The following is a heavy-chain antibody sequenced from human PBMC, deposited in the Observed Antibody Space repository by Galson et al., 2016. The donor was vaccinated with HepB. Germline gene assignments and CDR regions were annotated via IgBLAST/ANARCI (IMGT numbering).Heavy chain of an antibody. CDR3: ARASYYYDSSDYRASYYFDY. CDR1: GFTFSSYE. CDR2: VSTSGSATTV. V-gene: IGHV3-48*03. D-gene: IGHD3-22*01. J-gene: IGHJ4*02. Sequence: SLRLSCAASGFTFSSYEMNWVRQAPGKGLEWVSYVSTSGSATTVFYADSAKGRFTISRDNAKNSLYLQMNSLRAEDTAVYYCARASYYYDSSDYRASYYFDYWGQGTLVTVSS.